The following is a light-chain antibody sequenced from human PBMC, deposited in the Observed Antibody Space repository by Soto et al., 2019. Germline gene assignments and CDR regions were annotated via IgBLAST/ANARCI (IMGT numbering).Light chain of an antibody. J-gene: IGKJ4*01. CDR2: AAS. CDR3: QQGYSMPLT. CDR1: HNINNY. V-gene: IGKV1-39*01. Sequence: DIQMTQSPASLSASVGDRVTITCRASHNINNYLSWYQQKPGKAPKLLIYAASTLQSGVASRFSGSGSATDFTLTINSLQPEDFATYFCQQGYSMPLTFCEGTKVEI.